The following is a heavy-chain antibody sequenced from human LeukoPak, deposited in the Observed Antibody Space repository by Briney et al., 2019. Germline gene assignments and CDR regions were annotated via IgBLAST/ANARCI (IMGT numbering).Heavy chain of an antibody. Sequence: GGSLRLSCAASGFTVSSNYMSWVRQAPGKGLEWVSVIYSGGSTYYADSVKGRFTISRHNSKNTLYLQMNSLRAEGTAVYYCARGNEYYYDSSGPFDYWGQGTLVTVSS. J-gene: IGHJ4*02. D-gene: IGHD3-22*01. CDR2: IYSGGST. V-gene: IGHV3-53*04. CDR1: GFTVSSNY. CDR3: ARGNEYYYDSSGPFDY.